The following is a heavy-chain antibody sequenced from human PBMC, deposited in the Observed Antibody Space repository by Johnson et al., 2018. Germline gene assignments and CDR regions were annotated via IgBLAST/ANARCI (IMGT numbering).Heavy chain of an antibody. V-gene: IGHV3-74*01. CDR1: GFTFSNYL. Sequence: VQLVESGGTLVQPGGSLRLSCAASGFTFSNYLIHWVRQAPGEGLVWVSRITSDGSNTDYAGSVKGRFTLSRDNARKMVYLQMNSLRVEDTAVYYCARDNGYSTPFDTWGQGTMVTISS. J-gene: IGHJ3*02. CDR2: ITSDGSNT. CDR3: ARDNGYSTPFDT. D-gene: IGHD1-26*01.